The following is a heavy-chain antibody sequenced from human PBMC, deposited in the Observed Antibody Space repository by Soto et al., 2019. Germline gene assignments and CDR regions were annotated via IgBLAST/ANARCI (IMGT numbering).Heavy chain of an antibody. J-gene: IGHJ4*02. CDR3: ARETEQWVAADN. CDR2: ITSSGSTI. D-gene: IGHD6-19*01. Sequence: PGGSLRLSCAASGFTFSDYYMSWIRQAPGKGLEWVSYITSSGSTIYYADSVKGRFTISRDNAKNSLYLQMNSLRAEDTAVYYCARETEQWVAADNWGQGTLVTVSS. V-gene: IGHV3-11*01. CDR1: GFTFSDYY.